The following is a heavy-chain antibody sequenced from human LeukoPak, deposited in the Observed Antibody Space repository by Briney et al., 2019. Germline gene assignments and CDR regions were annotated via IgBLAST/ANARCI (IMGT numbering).Heavy chain of an antibody. J-gene: IGHJ4*02. D-gene: IGHD3-10*01. CDR1: GGTFISYA. V-gene: IGHV1-18*01. CDR3: ARVVIGFGELLYTFDS. CDR2: MSAYNGNT. Sequence: ASVKVSCKGSGGTFISYAISWVRQAPGQGLEWMGWMSAYNGNTNYAQKLQGRVTMTTDTSTSTAYMELRSLRSDDTAVYYCARVVIGFGELLYTFDSWGQGTPVTVSS.